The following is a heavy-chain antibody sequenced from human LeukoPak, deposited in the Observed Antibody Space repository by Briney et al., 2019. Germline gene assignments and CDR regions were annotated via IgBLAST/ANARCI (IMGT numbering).Heavy chain of an antibody. CDR1: GGSISSGSYY. Sequence: SQTLSLTCTVSGGSISSGSYYWSWIRQPAGKGLEWIGRIYTSGSTNYNPSLKSRVTISVDTSKNQFSLKLSSVTAADTAVYYCARGRRTYYDILTGYPYYFDYWGQGTLVTVSS. CDR2: IYTSGST. D-gene: IGHD3-9*01. J-gene: IGHJ4*02. V-gene: IGHV4-61*02. CDR3: ARGRRTYYDILTGYPYYFDY.